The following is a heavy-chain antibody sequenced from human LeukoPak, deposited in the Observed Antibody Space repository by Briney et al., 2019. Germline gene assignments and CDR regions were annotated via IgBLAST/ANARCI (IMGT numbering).Heavy chain of an antibody. CDR1: GYTFSSYG. Sequence: ASVKVSCKASGYTFSSYGISWVRQAPGQGLEWMGWISAYNGNTNYRQKLQGRVTMTADTFTGTAYMDLRSLRSDDTAIYYCARDSPDGSGTYYNDSPDYWGQGTLVTVSS. D-gene: IGHD3-10*01. V-gene: IGHV1-18*01. J-gene: IGHJ4*02. CDR2: ISAYNGNT. CDR3: ARDSPDGSGTYYNDSPDY.